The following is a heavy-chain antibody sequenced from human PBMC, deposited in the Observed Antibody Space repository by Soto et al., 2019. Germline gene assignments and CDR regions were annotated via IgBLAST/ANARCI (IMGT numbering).Heavy chain of an antibody. V-gene: IGHV3-21*01. Sequence: EVQLLESGGGLVQPGGSLRLSCAASGFTFSSYAMSWVRQAPGKGLEWVSSISSSSSYIYYADSVKGRFTISRDNAKNSLYLQMNSLRAEDTAVYYCARSHSSGWPFDYWGQGTLVTVSS. J-gene: IGHJ4*02. CDR1: GFTFSSYA. D-gene: IGHD6-19*01. CDR3: ARSHSSGWPFDY. CDR2: ISSSSSYI.